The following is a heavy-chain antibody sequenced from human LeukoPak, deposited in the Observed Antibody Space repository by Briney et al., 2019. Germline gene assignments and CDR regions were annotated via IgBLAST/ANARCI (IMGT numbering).Heavy chain of an antibody. V-gene: IGHV1-18*01. D-gene: IGHD5/OR15-5a*01. J-gene: IGHJ4*02. Sequence: ASVKVSCKASGYTFTSYGISWVRQAPGQGLEWMGWISAYNGNTNYAQNLQGRVTMTTDTSTSTAYMELRSLRSDDTAVYYSARDWVSTPQLDYWGQGTLVTVSS. CDR1: GYTFTSYG. CDR3: ARDWVSTPQLDY. CDR2: ISAYNGNT.